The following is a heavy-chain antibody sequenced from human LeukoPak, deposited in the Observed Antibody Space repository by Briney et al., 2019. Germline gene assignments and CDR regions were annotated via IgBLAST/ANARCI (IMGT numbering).Heavy chain of an antibody. J-gene: IGHJ4*02. CDR1: GYAFTHYG. D-gene: IGHD3-16*01. CDR3: ARGIRSPLFDY. CDR2: INTYNGDT. Sequence: ASVKVSCKASGYAFTHYGITWVRQAPGQGLAWMGWINTYNGDTKCAQKLQGRVTMTTDTSTSTAFMELRSLRSDDSSVYYCARGIRSPLFDYWGLGTLVTVSP. V-gene: IGHV1-18*01.